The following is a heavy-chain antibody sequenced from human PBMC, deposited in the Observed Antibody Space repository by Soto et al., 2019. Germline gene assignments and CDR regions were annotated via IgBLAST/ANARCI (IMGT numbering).Heavy chain of an antibody. J-gene: IGHJ4*02. CDR1: GFTFSTYG. CDR2: IWYDGSNK. V-gene: IGHV3-33*01. CDR3: VRDGALGDTAVVDS. Sequence: QVQLVESGGGVVQPGKSLRLSCAASGFTFSTYGMHWVRQAPGKGLEWVAVIWYDGSNKYHGASLMGRFTISRDNSKNTLYLQINNLRAEDTAVYYCVRDGALGDTAVVDSWGQGTLVTVSS. D-gene: IGHD5-18*01.